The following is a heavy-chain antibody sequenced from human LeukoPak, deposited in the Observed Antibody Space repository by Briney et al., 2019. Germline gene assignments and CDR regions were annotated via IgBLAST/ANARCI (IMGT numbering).Heavy chain of an antibody. CDR2: IYHSGST. D-gene: IGHD6-19*01. J-gene: IGHJ4*02. CDR3: ARGVYSSGWSGHFDY. CDR1: GGSISSSNW. V-gene: IGHV4-4*02. Sequence: SETLSLTCAVSGGSISSSNWWSWVRQPPGKGLEWIGEIYHSGSTNYNPSLKSRVTISVDKSKNQFSLKLSSVTAADTAVYYCARGVYSSGWSGHFDYWGQGTLVTVSS.